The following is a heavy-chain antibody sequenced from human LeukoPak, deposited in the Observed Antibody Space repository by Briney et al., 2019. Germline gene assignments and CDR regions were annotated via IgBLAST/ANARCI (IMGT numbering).Heavy chain of an antibody. D-gene: IGHD2-15*01. V-gene: IGHV3-66*01. Sequence: QPGGSLRLSCAASGFTVSNNYMSWVRQAPGKGLEWVSVIYSGGTTYYADSVKGRFTISRDNSKNTLYLLMNSLRAEDTAMYYCARGRYCSGGNCYGYFDYWGQGTLVTVSS. J-gene: IGHJ4*02. CDR2: IYSGGTT. CDR3: ARGRYCSGGNCYGYFDY. CDR1: GFTVSNNY.